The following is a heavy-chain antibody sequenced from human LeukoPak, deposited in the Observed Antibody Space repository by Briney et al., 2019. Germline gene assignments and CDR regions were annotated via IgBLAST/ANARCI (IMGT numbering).Heavy chain of an antibody. CDR2: ISGTGGAT. CDR1: GFSFGNYA. V-gene: IGHV3-23*01. Sequence: GGSLRLSCVASGFSFGNYAMSWVRQAPGKGRQWVSQISGTGGATWYAGFARDRFTISRDNSKKTLYLQMSGLRVEDTAMYYCVKDPRDTYGTNWFVSWGQGTLLIVSS. J-gene: IGHJ5*01. D-gene: IGHD2-21*01. CDR3: VKDPRDTYGTNWFVS.